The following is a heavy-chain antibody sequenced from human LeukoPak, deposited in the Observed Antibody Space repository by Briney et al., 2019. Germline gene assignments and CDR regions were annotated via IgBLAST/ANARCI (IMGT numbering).Heavy chain of an antibody. D-gene: IGHD5-18*01. CDR2: ISAYNGNT. J-gene: IGHJ6*02. CDR3: ARDGYSYGYYYYYGMDV. CDR1: GYTFTSYG. V-gene: IGHV1-18*01. Sequence: ASVKVSCKASGYTFTSYGISWVRQAPGQGLEWMGWISAYNGNTNYAQKLQGGVTMTTDTSTSTAYMELRSLRSDDTAVCYCARDGYSYGYYYYYGMDVWGQGTTVTVSS.